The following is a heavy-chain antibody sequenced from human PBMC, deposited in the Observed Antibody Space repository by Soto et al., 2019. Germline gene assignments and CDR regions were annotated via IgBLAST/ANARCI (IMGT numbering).Heavy chain of an antibody. Sequence: LSLTCAASGFTFSSYEMNWVRQAPGKGLEWVSYISSSGSTIYYADSVKGRFTISRDNAKNSLYLQMNSLRAEDTAVYYCASGTYYYDSSGYDDAFDIWGQGTMVTVSS. CDR1: GFTFSSYE. CDR3: ASGTYYYDSSGYDDAFDI. D-gene: IGHD3-22*01. J-gene: IGHJ3*02. V-gene: IGHV3-48*03. CDR2: ISSSGSTI.